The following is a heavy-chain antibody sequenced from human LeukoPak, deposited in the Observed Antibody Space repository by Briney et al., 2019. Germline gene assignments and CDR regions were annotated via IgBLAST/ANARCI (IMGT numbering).Heavy chain of an antibody. CDR1: GFTFSSYG. CDR2: ISYDGSNK. CDR3: AKDMRIVVVPAAIGY. J-gene: IGHJ4*02. V-gene: IGHV3-30*18. Sequence: QSGGSLRLSCAASGFTFSSYGMHWVRQAPGRGLEWVAVISYDGSNKYYADSVKGRFTISRDNSKNTLYLQMNSLRAEDTAVYYCAKDMRIVVVPAAIGYWGQGTLVTVSS. D-gene: IGHD2-2*01.